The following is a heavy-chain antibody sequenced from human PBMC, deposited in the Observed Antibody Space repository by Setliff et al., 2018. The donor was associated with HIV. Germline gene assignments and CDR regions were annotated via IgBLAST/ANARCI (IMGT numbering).Heavy chain of an antibody. V-gene: IGHV4-4*07. CDR1: GGSISSYY. D-gene: IGHD3-22*01. Sequence: SETLSLTCTVSGGSISSYYWSWIRPPAGKGLEWIGRIYTSGSTNYNPSLKSRVTMSVDTSKNQFSLKLSSVTAADTAVYYCARDQANYYDSSGYYYFDYWGQGTLVTVSS. J-gene: IGHJ4*02. CDR2: IYTSGST. CDR3: ARDQANYYDSSGYYYFDY.